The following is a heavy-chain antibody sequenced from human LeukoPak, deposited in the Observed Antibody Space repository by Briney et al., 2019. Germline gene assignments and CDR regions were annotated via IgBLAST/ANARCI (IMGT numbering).Heavy chain of an antibody. CDR2: VYYSGTT. D-gene: IGHD1-14*01. J-gene: IGHJ5*02. V-gene: IGHV4-39*01. CDR1: GGSISSSSYY. Sequence: SETLSLTCTVSGGSISSSSYYWGWLRQPPGKGLEWIASVYYSGTTYYNPSLKSRVTISVDTSKNQFSLKLSSVTAADTAVYYCARHHTENWFDPWGQGTLVTVSP. CDR3: ARHHTENWFDP.